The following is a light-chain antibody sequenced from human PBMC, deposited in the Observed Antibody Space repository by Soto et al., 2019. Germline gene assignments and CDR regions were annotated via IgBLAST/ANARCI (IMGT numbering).Light chain of an antibody. Sequence: QSVLTQPPSVSGAPGQRVTISCTGSSSNIGAGYGVHWYQQLPGTAPKLLIYGNNNRPSGVPDRFSGSKSGTSASLAITGLQAEDEAEYYCQSYDSSLSGFYVFGTGTKLTVL. V-gene: IGLV1-40*01. J-gene: IGLJ1*01. CDR1: SSNIGAGYG. CDR2: GNN. CDR3: QSYDSSLSGFYV.